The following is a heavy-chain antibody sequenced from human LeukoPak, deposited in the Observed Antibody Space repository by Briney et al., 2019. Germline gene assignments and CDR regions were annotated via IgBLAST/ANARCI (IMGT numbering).Heavy chain of an antibody. D-gene: IGHD6-19*01. CDR1: GFTFSSYG. CDR2: ISYDGSNK. V-gene: IGHV3-30*18. CDR3: AKDLEEQWLVLDY. J-gene: IGHJ4*02. Sequence: PGGSLRLSCAASGFTFSSYGMHWVCQAPGKGLEWVAVISYDGSNKYYADSVKGRFTISRDNSKNTLYLQMNSLRAEDTAVYYCAKDLEEQWLVLDYWGQGTLVTVSS.